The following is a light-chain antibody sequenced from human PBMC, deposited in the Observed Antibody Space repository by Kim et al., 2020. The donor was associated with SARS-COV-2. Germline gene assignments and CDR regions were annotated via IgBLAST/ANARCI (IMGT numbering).Light chain of an antibody. V-gene: IGLV3-19*01. CDR2: GKN. CDR1: SLRSYY. J-gene: IGLJ3*02. Sequence: ALGQTVRNTCQGGSLRSYYASWYQQKPGQAPVLVIYGKNNRPSGIPDRFSGSSSGNTASLTITGAQAEDEADYYCNSRDSSGNHLVFGGGTKLTVL. CDR3: NSRDSSGNHLV.